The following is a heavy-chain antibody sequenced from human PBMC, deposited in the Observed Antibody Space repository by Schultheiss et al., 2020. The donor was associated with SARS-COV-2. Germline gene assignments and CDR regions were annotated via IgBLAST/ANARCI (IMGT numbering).Heavy chain of an antibody. V-gene: IGHV4-59*01. CDR2: FYYSGST. Sequence: SETLSLTCTVSGVSITSYYWSWIRQPPGKGLEWVGYFYYSGSTNYNPSLKSRVTISVDTSKNQFSLKLSSVTAADTAVYYCARTDYKGSSYYYGMDVWGQGTTVTVSS. CDR3: ARTDYKGSSYYYGMDV. D-gene: IGHD4-11*01. CDR1: GVSITSYY. J-gene: IGHJ6*02.